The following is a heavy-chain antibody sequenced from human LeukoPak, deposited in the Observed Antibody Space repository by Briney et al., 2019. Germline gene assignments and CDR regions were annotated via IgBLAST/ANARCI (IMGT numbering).Heavy chain of an antibody. CDR3: ARSRVAFSTYYFDY. J-gene: IGHJ4*02. Sequence: GASVKVSCKASGYTFSSYDINWVRQAPGQGLEWMGWINPNSGGTNYAQKFQGRVTMTRDTSISTAYMELSRLRSDDTAVYYCARSRVAFSTYYFDYWGQGTLVTVSS. CDR1: GYTFSSYD. CDR2: INPNSGGT. D-gene: IGHD3-3*01. V-gene: IGHV1-2*02.